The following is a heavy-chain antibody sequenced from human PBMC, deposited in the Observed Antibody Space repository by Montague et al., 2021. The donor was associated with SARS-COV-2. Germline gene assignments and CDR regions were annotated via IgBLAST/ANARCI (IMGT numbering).Heavy chain of an antibody. V-gene: IGHV3-53*04. D-gene: IGHD1-26*01. CDR2: IYNDGST. CDR1: GFTVSSNY. Sequence: SLRLSCAASGFTVSSNYMGWVRQAPGKGLEWVSVIYNDGSTYYADSVKGRFTISRHNSKNTLYLQMNSLRAEDPAMYYCARDRSGYLDYWGQGTLSPSPQ. J-gene: IGHJ4*02. CDR3: ARDRSGYLDY.